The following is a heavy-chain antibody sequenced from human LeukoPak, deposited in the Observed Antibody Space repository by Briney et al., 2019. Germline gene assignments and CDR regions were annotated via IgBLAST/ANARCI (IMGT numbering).Heavy chain of an antibody. D-gene: IGHD3-22*01. CDR1: GGSISSYH. CDR2: IYYSGST. CDR3: ARMVSYYDSSGYRSAVANY. Sequence: ETVSLICTVSGGSISSYHWSWIRQPPGKGLEWIGDIYYSGSTNYNPSLKSRVTISVDTSKNQFSLKLSSVTAADTAVYYCARMVSYYDSSGYRSAVANYWGQGTLVTVSS. V-gene: IGHV4-59*01. J-gene: IGHJ4*02.